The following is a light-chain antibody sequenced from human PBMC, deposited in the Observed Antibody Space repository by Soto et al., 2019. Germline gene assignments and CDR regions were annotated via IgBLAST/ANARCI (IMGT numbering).Light chain of an antibody. CDR3: QQYDNLPIT. Sequence: DIQMTQSPSSLSAFVGDRVTITCQASQDISNYLNWYQQKPGKAPKLLIYDASNLETGVPSRFSGSGSGTDFTFTISSLQPEDIATYYCQQYDNLPITFGGGTKVDI. J-gene: IGKJ4*01. V-gene: IGKV1-33*01. CDR1: QDISNY. CDR2: DAS.